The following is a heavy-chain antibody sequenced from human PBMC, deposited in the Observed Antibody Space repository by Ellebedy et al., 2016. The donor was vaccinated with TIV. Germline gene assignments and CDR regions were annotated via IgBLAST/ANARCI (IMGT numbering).Heavy chain of an antibody. CDR1: GFTFSSYG. Sequence: PGGSLRLSCAASGFTFSSYGMHWVRQAPGKGLEWVAFIRYDGSNKYYADSVKGRFTISRDNSKNTLYLQMNSLRAEDTAVYYCAKEDIVVVVAATHRYYYYGMDVWGQGTTVTVSS. D-gene: IGHD2-15*01. V-gene: IGHV3-30*02. J-gene: IGHJ6*02. CDR3: AKEDIVVVVAATHRYYYYGMDV. CDR2: IRYDGSNK.